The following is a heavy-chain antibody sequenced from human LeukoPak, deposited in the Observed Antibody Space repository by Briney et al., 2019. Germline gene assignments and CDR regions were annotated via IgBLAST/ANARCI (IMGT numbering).Heavy chain of an antibody. D-gene: IGHD1-26*01. CDR1: GFTLDDYG. V-gene: IGHV3-20*04. J-gene: IGHJ4*02. CDR2: INWNGGST. Sequence: PGGSLRLSCAASGFTLDDYGMSWVRQAPGKGLEWVSGINWNGGSTGYADSVKGRFTISRDNAKNSLYLQMNSLRAEDTAVYYCARESQVSGSYVLRSDYWGQGTLVTVSS. CDR3: ARESQVSGSYVLRSDY.